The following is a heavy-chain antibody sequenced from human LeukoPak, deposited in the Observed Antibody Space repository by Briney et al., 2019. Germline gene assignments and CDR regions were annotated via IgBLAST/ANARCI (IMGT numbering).Heavy chain of an antibody. CDR2: IYYSGST. CDR1: GGSISSSSYS. CDR3: ARHTSIVGAIDY. D-gene: IGHD1-26*01. J-gene: IGHJ4*02. V-gene: IGHV4-39*01. Sequence: SETLSLTCTVSGGSISSSSYSWGWIRQPPGKGLEWIGSIYYSGSTYYNPSLKSRVTISVDTSKNQFSLKLSSVTAADTAVYYCARHTSIVGAIDYWGQGTLVTVSS.